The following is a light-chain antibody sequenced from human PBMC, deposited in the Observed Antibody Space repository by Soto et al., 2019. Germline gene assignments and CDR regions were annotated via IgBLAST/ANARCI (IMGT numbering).Light chain of an antibody. CDR1: SSDVGGYNY. V-gene: IGLV2-8*01. Sequence: QAVLTQPPSASGSPGQSVAISCTGTSSDVGGYNYVSWYQQHPGKAPKLMISEVNKRPSGVPDRFSGSKSGNTASLTVSGLQAEDEADYYCSSYAGSSNVFGPGTQLTVL. CDR3: SSYAGSSNV. CDR2: EVN. J-gene: IGLJ1*01.